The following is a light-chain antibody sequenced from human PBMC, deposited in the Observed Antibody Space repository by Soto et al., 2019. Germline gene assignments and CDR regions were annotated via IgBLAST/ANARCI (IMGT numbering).Light chain of an antibody. CDR1: QSVSSS. V-gene: IGKV3-15*01. Sequence: EIVMTQSPATLSVSPGERATLSCRASQSVSSSLACYQQKPGQAPRLLIYGASTRATGIPARFSGSGSGTEFTLTLSGLQSEDFAVYYCQQYNNWPPLTFGGGTKVEIK. CDR3: QQYNNWPPLT. CDR2: GAS. J-gene: IGKJ4*01.